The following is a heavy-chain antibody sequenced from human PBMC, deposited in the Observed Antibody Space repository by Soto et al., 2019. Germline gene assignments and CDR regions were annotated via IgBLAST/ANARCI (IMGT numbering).Heavy chain of an antibody. CDR2: VYYTGSS. Sequence: QLQLQESGPGLVKPSETLSLTCAVSGDSVSTGFYYWAWIRQPPGKGLEWIGTVYYTGSSYYNPSLKSRVSLHVDTSKNQFSLRLKSLTAADAAVYYCARHRGAARPDACDIWGLGTMVPVSS. V-gene: IGHV4-39*01. CDR3: ARHRGAARPDACDI. CDR1: GDSVSTGFYY. D-gene: IGHD6-6*01. J-gene: IGHJ3*02.